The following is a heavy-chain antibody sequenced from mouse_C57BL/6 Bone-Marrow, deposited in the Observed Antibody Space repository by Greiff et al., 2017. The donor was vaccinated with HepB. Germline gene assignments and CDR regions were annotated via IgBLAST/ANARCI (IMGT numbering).Heavy chain of an antibody. D-gene: IGHD1-1*01. J-gene: IGHJ1*03. CDR2: IYPRSGNT. CDR3: ARPLHYYGSSYVWYFDV. V-gene: IGHV1-81*01. Sequence: QVQLQQSGAELARPGASVKLSCKASGYTFTSYGMSWVKQRTGQGLEWIGEIYPRSGNTYYNEKFKGKATLTADKSSSTAYMELRSLTSEDSAVYFCARPLHYYGSSYVWYFDVWGTGTTVTVSS. CDR1: GYTFTSYG.